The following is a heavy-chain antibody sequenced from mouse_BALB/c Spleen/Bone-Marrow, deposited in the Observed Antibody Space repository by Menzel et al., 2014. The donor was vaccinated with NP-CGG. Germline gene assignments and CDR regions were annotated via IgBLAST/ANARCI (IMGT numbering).Heavy chain of an antibody. CDR1: GFTFSGYA. Sequence: EVHLMESGGGLVKPGGSLKLSCAASGFTFSGYAMSWVRQTPEKRLEWVASISSGGTTYYPDSVKGRFTISRDNARNILYLQMSSLRSEDTAMYYCAGITTVDYWGQGTSVTVSS. CDR3: AGITTVDY. V-gene: IGHV5-6-5*01. D-gene: IGHD1-1*01. CDR2: ISSGGTT. J-gene: IGHJ4*01.